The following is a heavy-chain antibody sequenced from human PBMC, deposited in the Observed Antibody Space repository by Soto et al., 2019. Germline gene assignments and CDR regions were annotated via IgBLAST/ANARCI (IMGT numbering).Heavy chain of an antibody. CDR1: GFTVSSKY. V-gene: IGHV3-66*01. Sequence: GGSQRLSCAASGFTVSSKYRTLDSQAPGKGLEWVSLIQSGGTTYYADSVKGRFTISRDTSENTLHLQMDSLRVEDTAVYYCARDVVLCDGGRCDGIPLDGWGKGTTVTVSS. CDR2: IQSGGTT. D-gene: IGHD2-15*01. J-gene: IGHJ6*04. CDR3: ARDVVLCDGGRCDGIPLDG.